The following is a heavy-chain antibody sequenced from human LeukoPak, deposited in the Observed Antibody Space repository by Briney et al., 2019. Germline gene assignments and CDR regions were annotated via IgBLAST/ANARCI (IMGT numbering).Heavy chain of an antibody. D-gene: IGHD5-24*01. CDR3: AKSGYNRFDY. CDR2: ISGSGSGGSS. V-gene: IGHV3-23*01. J-gene: IGHJ4*02. CDR1: GFTFSSSA. Sequence: EGSLRLSCAASGFTFSSSAMSWVRQAPGKGLEWVSSISGSGSGGSSYYADSVKGRFTISRDNSKNTLYLQMNSLRAEDTAVYYCAKSGYNRFDYWGQGTLVTVSS.